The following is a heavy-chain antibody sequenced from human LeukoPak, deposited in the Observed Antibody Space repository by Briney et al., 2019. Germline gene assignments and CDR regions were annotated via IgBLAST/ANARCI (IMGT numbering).Heavy chain of an antibody. V-gene: IGHV3-21*01. Sequence: SVKGRFTISRDNAKNSLYLQMYSLRAEDTAVYYCAREPTYYYDSSGYHIDYWGQGTLVTVSS. D-gene: IGHD3-22*01. J-gene: IGHJ4*02. CDR3: AREPTYYYDSSGYHIDY.